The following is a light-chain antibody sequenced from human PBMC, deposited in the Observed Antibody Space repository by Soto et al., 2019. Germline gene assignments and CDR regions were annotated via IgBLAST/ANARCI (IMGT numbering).Light chain of an antibody. V-gene: IGKV3-20*01. CDR3: NKYGNSKLN. Sequence: IFLTQSPFTLSLSPGERATLSCRASQSVSSSYLAWYQQRPGQAPRLLIYGASNRATGIPDRFSGSGSGTEFTTTISRTEPADFEVYLRNKYGNSKLNFGGGT. CDR2: GAS. CDR1: QSVSSSY. J-gene: IGKJ4*01.